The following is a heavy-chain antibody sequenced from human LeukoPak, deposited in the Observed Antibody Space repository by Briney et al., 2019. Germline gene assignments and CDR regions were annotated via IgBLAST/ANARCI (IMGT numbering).Heavy chain of an antibody. CDR1: DFSFITYA. CDR2: ISSSSAYI. V-gene: IGHV3-21*06. Sequence: PGGSLRLSCAASDFSFITYAMSWVRQAPGKGLEWVSSISSSSAYIFYSDSVKGRFTISRDNAQSSLYLQMNSLRAGDTAVYYCARQAVARPFDLWGQGTMVAVSS. CDR3: ARQAVARPFDL. J-gene: IGHJ3*01.